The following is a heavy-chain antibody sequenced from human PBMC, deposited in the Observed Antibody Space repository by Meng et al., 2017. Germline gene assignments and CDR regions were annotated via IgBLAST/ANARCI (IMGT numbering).Heavy chain of an antibody. CDR1: GGSFRGFY. Sequence: LQQWGTGLLNPSAPLSLTCACYGGSFRGFYWSWIRQARGKGLEWIGEINHSGSTNYNPSLKSRVTISVDTSKNQFSLKLSSVTAADTAVYYCARVGSFLRDYWGQGTLVTVSS. CDR3: ARVGSFLRDY. J-gene: IGHJ4*02. V-gene: IGHV4-34*01. D-gene: IGHD2/OR15-2a*01. CDR2: INHSGST.